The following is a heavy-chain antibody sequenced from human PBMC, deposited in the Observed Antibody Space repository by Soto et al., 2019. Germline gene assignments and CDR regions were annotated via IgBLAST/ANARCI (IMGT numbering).Heavy chain of an antibody. V-gene: IGHV3-23*01. D-gene: IGHD3-10*01. CDR2: ISGSGGST. J-gene: IGHJ4*02. CDR3: AKVMVRGVIITGSNFDY. Sequence: GGSLRLSCAASGFTFSSYAMSWVRQAPGKGLEWVSAISGSGGSTYYADSVEGRFTISRDNSKNTLYLQMNSLRAEDTAVYYCAKVMVRGVIITGSNFDYWGQGTLVTVSS. CDR1: GFTFSSYA.